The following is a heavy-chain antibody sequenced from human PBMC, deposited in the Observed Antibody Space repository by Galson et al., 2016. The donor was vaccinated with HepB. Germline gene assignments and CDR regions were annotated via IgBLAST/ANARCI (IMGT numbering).Heavy chain of an antibody. CDR3: ARSGGAPRAYYYYGLDV. J-gene: IGHJ6*02. D-gene: IGHD1-1*01. CDR2: ISSSSTYI. CDR1: GFSFSRYS. Sequence: SLRLSCAASGFSFSRYSMTWVRQAPGKGLEWVSSISSSSTYIHYADSVKGRFTISRDNSKNTLYLQVNSLRTEDTAVYYCARSGGAPRAYYYYGLDVWGQGTTVTVSS. V-gene: IGHV3-21*01.